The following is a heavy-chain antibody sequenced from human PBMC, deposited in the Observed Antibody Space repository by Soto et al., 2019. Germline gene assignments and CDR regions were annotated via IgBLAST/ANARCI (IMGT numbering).Heavy chain of an antibody. J-gene: IGHJ4*02. CDR3: ARGRCSATYCYSNFDS. CDR1: GGSFSGYY. V-gene: IGHV4-34*01. CDR2: INHSGST. D-gene: IGHD2-15*01. Sequence: QVQLQQWGAGLLKPSETLSLTCAVYGGSFSGYYWSWIRQPPGKGLEWIGEINHSGSTNYNPSLNSRVTMSAATSKGQFSLKLSAVTAADTAVYYCARGRCSATYCYSNFDSWGQGTLVTVSS.